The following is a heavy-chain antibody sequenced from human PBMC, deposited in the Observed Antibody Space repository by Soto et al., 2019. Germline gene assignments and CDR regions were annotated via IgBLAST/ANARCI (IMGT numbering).Heavy chain of an antibody. CDR2: IIPIFGTA. CDR1: GGTFSSCA. D-gene: IGHD5-18*01. Sequence: SLKVSCKASGGTFSSCAISWVRQAHGQGLEWMGGIIPIFGTANYAQKFQGRVTITADESTSTAYMELSSLRSEDTAVYYCARGRMIQFEGYGMDVWGQGTTVTVSS. CDR3: ARGRMIQFEGYGMDV. J-gene: IGHJ6*02. V-gene: IGHV1-69*13.